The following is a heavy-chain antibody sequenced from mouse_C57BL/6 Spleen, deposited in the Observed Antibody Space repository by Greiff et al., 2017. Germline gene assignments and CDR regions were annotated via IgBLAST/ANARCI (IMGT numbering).Heavy chain of an antibody. V-gene: IGHV1-42*01. CDR3: ARCYYGNYADY. J-gene: IGHJ2*01. Sequence: VQLKQSGPELVKPGASVKISCKASGYSFTGYYMNWVKQSPEKSLEWIGEINPSTGGTTYNQKFKAKATLTVDKSSSTAYMQLKSLTSEDSAVYYCARCYYGNYADYWGQGTTLTVSS. CDR1: GYSFTGYY. CDR2: INPSTGGT. D-gene: IGHD2-1*01.